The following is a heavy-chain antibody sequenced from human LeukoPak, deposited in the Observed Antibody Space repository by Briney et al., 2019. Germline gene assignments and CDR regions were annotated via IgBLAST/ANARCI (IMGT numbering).Heavy chain of an antibody. D-gene: IGHD3-10*01. CDR3: ARGYYGSGSYEYYMDV. V-gene: IGHV1-2*02. CDR1: GYTFTSYY. Sequence: GASVKVSCKASGYTFTSYYMHWVRQAPGQGLEWMGWINPNSGGTNYAQKFQGRVTMTRDTSISTAYMELSRLRSDDTAVYYCARGYYGSGSYEYYMDVWGKGTTVTVSS. J-gene: IGHJ6*03. CDR2: INPNSGGT.